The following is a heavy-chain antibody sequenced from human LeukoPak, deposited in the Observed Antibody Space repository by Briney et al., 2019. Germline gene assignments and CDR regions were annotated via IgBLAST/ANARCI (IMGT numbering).Heavy chain of an antibody. D-gene: IGHD5-12*01. J-gene: IGHJ4*02. Sequence: PGGSLRLSCAASGFTFSSYAMNWVRQAPGKGLAWVSYISGSCGAIYYADSVKGRFIISRDNAKNALYLQMNSLRDEDTAVYYCARAYAGYDYDEDFGYWGQGTLVTVSS. V-gene: IGHV3-48*02. CDR3: ARAYAGYDYDEDFGY. CDR2: ISGSCGAI. CDR1: GFTFSSYA.